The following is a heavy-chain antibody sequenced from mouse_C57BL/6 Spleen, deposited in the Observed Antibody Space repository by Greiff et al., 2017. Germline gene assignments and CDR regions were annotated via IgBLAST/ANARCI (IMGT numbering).Heavy chain of an antibody. CDR1: GYTFTSYW. V-gene: IGHV1-50*01. D-gene: IGHD2-3*01. CDR2: IDPSDRYT. CDR3: ARSDDGYVYYFDY. Sequence: VQLQQPGAELVKPGASVKLSCKASGYTFTSYWMQWVKQRPGQGLEWIGEIDPSDRYTNYNQKFKGKATLTVDTSSSTAYMQLSSLTSEDSAVYYCARSDDGYVYYFDYWGQGTTLTVSS. J-gene: IGHJ2*01.